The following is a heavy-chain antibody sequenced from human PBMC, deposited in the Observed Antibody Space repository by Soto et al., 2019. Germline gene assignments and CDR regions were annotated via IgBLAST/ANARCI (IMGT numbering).Heavy chain of an antibody. J-gene: IGHJ4*02. CDR3: AREAVEMATIMGY. Sequence: SVKVSCKASGGTFSSYAISWVRQAPGQGLEWMGGIIPIFGTANYAQKFQGRVTITADEPTSTAYMELSSLRSEDTAVYYCAREAVEMATIMGYWGQGTLLTVSS. V-gene: IGHV1-69*13. CDR2: IIPIFGTA. CDR1: GGTFSSYA. D-gene: IGHD5-12*01.